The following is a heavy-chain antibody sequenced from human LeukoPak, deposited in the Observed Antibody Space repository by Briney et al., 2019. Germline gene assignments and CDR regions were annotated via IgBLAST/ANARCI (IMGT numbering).Heavy chain of an antibody. V-gene: IGHV3-23*01. CDR2: ISGSGGST. J-gene: IGHJ4*02. CDR3: AKGSSGGEMATISH. D-gene: IGHD5-24*01. CDR1: GFTFSSYA. Sequence: LGGSLRLSCAASGFTFSSYAMSWVRQAPGKGLEWVSAISGSGGSTYYADSVKGRFTISRDNSKNTLYLQMNSLRAEDTAVYYCAKGSSGGEMATISHWGQGTLVTVPS.